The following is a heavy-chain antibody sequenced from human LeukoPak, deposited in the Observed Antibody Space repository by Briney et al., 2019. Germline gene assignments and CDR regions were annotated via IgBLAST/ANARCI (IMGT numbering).Heavy chain of an antibody. CDR1: GDSVSSSSAA. Sequence: SQTLSLTCAISGDSVSSSSAAWNWIRQSPSRGLEWLGRTYYRSKWYNDYAVSVKSRITINPDTSKNQFSLQLNSVTPEDTAVYYCARGLTYYYDSSAAGRDDAFDIWGQGTMVTASS. D-gene: IGHD3-22*01. CDR2: TYYRSKWYN. J-gene: IGHJ3*02. V-gene: IGHV6-1*01. CDR3: ARGLTYYYDSSAAGRDDAFDI.